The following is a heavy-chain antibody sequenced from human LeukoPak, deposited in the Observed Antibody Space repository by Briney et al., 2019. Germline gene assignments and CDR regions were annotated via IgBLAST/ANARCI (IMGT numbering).Heavy chain of an antibody. V-gene: IGHV3-23*01. D-gene: IGHD6-19*01. Sequence: GGSLRLSCAASGFTFSSYAMSWVRQAPGKGLEWVSAISGSGGSTYYADSVKGRFTISRDNSKNTLYLQMNSLRAEDTAVYYCANGSGWLTCFDYWGQGTLVTVSS. CDR3: ANGSGWLTCFDY. CDR2: ISGSGGST. CDR1: GFTFSSYA. J-gene: IGHJ4*02.